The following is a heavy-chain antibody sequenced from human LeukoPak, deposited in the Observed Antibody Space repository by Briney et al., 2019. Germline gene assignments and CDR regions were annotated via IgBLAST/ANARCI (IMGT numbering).Heavy chain of an antibody. J-gene: IGHJ4*02. D-gene: IGHD4-17*01. CDR3: ARDETVTTSGFDY. V-gene: IGHV4-59*01. CDR1: GGSISSYY. Sequence: SSETLSLTCTVSGGSISSYYWSWIRQPPGKGLEWIGYIYYSGSTNYNPSLKSRVTISVDTSKNQFSLKLSSVTAADTAVYYCARDETVTTSGFDYWGQGTLVTVSS. CDR2: IYYSGST.